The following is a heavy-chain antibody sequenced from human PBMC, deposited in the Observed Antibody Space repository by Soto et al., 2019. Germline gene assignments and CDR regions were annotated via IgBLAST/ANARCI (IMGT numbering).Heavy chain of an antibody. D-gene: IGHD3-9*01. V-gene: IGHV4-34*01. CDR3: ARGPYDILSGSRGYFDY. CDR2: VSHSGNT. Sequence: SETLSLTCAVYGGSFSGYYWSWIRQPPGKGLEWIGEVSHSGNTKYNPSLKSRVTISVDTSKNQFSLRLSSVTAADTAVYYCARGPYDILSGSRGYFDYWGQGILVTVS. J-gene: IGHJ4*02. CDR1: GGSFSGYY.